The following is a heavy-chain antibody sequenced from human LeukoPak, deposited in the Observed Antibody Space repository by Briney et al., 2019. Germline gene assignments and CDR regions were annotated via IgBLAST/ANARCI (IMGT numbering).Heavy chain of an antibody. CDR3: ARPPYPYYYDSTGYYFDY. V-gene: IGHV4-59*11. J-gene: IGHJ4*02. D-gene: IGHD3-22*01. CDR1: GGSISSHY. Sequence: SETLSLTCTVSGGSISSHYWSWIRQSPGKGLEWIGYIYYSGSTNYNPSLKSRVTISVDTSKNQFSLKLSSVTAADTAVYYCARPPYPYYYDSTGYYFDYWCQGPRVTVSS. CDR2: IYYSGST.